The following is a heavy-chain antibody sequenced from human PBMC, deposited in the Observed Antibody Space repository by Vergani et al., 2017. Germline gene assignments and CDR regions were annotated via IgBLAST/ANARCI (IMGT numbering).Heavy chain of an antibody. D-gene: IGHD2-15*01. CDR1: GFTFSSYS. Sequence: EVQLLESGGGLVQPGGSLRLSCAASGFTFSSYSLNWVRQAPGKGLEWVSSISGSGTYTFYGDSVRGRFTISRDNAKNSLYLQMNSLRVEDTAVYYCAREVVPTNYYYGMEVWGQGTTVTVSS. CDR2: ISGSGTYT. V-gene: IGHV3-21*01. J-gene: IGHJ6*02. CDR3: AREVVPTNYYYGMEV.